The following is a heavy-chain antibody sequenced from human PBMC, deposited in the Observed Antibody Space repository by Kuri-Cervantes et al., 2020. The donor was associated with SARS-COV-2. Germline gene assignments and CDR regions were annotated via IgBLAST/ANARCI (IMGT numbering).Heavy chain of an antibody. V-gene: IGHV1-46*01. CDR1: GYTFTSYY. Sequence: ASVKVSCKASGYTFTSYYMHWVRQAPGQGLEWMGIINPSGGSTSYAQKFQGRATMTRDTSTSTVYMELSSLRSEDTAVYYCAREVRGPYYDFWSGPPSWFDPWGQGTLVTVSS. CDR3: AREVRGPYYDFWSGPPSWFDP. D-gene: IGHD3-3*01. CDR2: INPSGGST. J-gene: IGHJ5*02.